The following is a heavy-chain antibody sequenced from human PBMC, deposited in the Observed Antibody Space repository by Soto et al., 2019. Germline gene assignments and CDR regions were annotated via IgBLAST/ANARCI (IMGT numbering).Heavy chain of an antibody. Sequence: EVQLVESGGGLVQPGGSLRLSCVVSGFTLSNDHMNWVRQAPGQGLEWLGGIRHKFEGHTTEYAASVKDRITVSRDDSKNSVILQMKSLNTEDAAMYLCMRESFYCLDDWARGTLVTASS. D-gene: IGHD3-10*01. J-gene: IGHJ4*02. V-gene: IGHV3-72*01. CDR1: GFTLSNDH. CDR3: MRESFYCLDD. CDR2: IRHKFEGHTT.